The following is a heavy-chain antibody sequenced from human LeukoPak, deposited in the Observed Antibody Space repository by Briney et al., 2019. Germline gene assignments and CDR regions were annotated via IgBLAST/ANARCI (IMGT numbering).Heavy chain of an antibody. CDR2: INSDGTST. D-gene: IGHD3-22*01. J-gene: IGHJ4*02. CDR3: AKDTHGYPGGIDY. V-gene: IGHV3-74*01. Sequence: PGGSLRLSCVASGFTFSSYWMHWVRQVPGKGLVWVSRINSDGTSTSYADSVKGRFTISRDNSKNTLYLQMNSLRAEDTAVYYCAKDTHGYPGGIDYWGQGTLVTVSS. CDR1: GFTFSSYW.